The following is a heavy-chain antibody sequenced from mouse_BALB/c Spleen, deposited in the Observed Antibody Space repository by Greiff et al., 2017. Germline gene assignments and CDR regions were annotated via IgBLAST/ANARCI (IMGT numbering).Heavy chain of an antibody. CDR1: GYSITSDYA. D-gene: IGHD1-1*01. V-gene: IGHV3-2*02. Sequence: EVQLVESGPGLVKPSQSLSLTCTVTGYSITSDYAWNWIRQFPGNKLEWMGYISYSGSTSYNPSLKSRISITRDTSKNQFFLQLNSVTTEDTATYYCARDYYGSSSYYFDYWGQGTTLTVSS. CDR2: ISYSGST. J-gene: IGHJ2*01. CDR3: ARDYYGSSSYYFDY.